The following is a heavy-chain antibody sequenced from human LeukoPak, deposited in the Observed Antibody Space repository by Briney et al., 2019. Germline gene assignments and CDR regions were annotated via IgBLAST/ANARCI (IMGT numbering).Heavy chain of an antibody. Sequence: PGGSLRLSCAASGFTFSSYSMNWVRQAPGKWLEWVSSISSSSSYIYYADSVKGRFTISRDNAKNSLYLQMNSLRAEDTAVYYCARASPFDWDWFDPWGQGTLVTVSS. D-gene: IGHD3-9*01. V-gene: IGHV3-21*01. CDR2: ISSSSSYI. CDR1: GFTFSSYS. J-gene: IGHJ5*02. CDR3: ARASPFDWDWFDP.